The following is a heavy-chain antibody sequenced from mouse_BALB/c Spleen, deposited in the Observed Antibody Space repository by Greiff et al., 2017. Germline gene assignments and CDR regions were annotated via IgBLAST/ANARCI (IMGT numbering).Heavy chain of an antibody. V-gene: IGHV1-31*01. CDR1: GYSFTGYY. CDR3: ARGEADYYGSSPAWFAY. CDR2: INPYNGAT. J-gene: IGHJ3*01. Sequence: VQLQQSGPELVKPGASVKISCKASGYSFTGYYMHWVKQSHVKSLEWIGRINPYNGATSYNQNFKDKASLTVDKSSSTAYMELHSLTSEDSAVYYCARGEADYYGSSPAWFAYWGQGTLVTVSA. D-gene: IGHD1-1*01.